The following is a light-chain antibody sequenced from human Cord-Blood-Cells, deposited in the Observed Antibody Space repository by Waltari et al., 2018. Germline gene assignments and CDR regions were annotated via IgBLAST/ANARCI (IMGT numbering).Light chain of an antibody. CDR3: YSAADNNLWV. V-gene: IGLV3-27*01. CDR1: VLAKKY. Sequence: SYELTQPSSVSVSPGQTSRITCSGDVLAKKYARWFQQKPGQATVLVLYKDSERPSGIPVRFSGSSSGTTVTLTISGAQVEDEADYYCYSAADNNLWVFGGGTKLTVL. CDR2: KDS. J-gene: IGLJ3*02.